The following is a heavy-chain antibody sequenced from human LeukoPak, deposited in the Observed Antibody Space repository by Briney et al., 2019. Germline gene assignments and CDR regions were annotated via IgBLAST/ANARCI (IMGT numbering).Heavy chain of an antibody. CDR1: GGSLSSSY. J-gene: IGHJ4*02. D-gene: IGHD2-15*01. CDR3: ARGAGGTSGSGLFDF. Sequence: PSETLSLTCTVSGGSLSSSYWTWIRQPPGKGLEWIGSIYHSESTNYNPPLKSRVTISLDTSENQFSLKLSSVTAADTAVYYCARGAGGTSGSGLFDFWGQGALVTVSS. V-gene: IGHV4-59*12. CDR2: IYHSEST.